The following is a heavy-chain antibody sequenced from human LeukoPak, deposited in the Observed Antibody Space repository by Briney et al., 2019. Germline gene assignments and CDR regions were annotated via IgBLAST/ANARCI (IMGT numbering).Heavy chain of an antibody. CDR2: IIPIFGTA. J-gene: IGHJ5*02. CDR3: ARTELLYDSSGSYNWFDP. D-gene: IGHD3-22*01. V-gene: IGHV1-69*13. Sequence: ASEKVSCKASGGTFSSYAISWVRQAPGQGLEWMGGIIPIFGTANYAQKFQGRVTITADESTSTAYMELSSLRSEDTAVYYCARTELLYDSSGSYNWFDPWGQGTLVTVSS. CDR1: GGTFSSYA.